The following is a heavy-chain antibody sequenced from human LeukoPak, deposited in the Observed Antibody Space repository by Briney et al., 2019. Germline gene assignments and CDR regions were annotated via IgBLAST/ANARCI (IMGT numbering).Heavy chain of an antibody. CDR2: IYYSGST. CDR1: GGSISSYC. D-gene: IGHD3-9*01. J-gene: IGHJ3*02. V-gene: IGHV4-59*01. CDR3: ARWDPSFDAFSDAFDI. Sequence: TSETLSLTCTVSGGSISSYCWSWIRQPPGNGLEWIGYIYYSGSTNYNPSLKSRVTISVDTSKNQFSLQLSSVTAADTAVYYCARWDPSFDAFSDAFDIWGQGTMVTVSS.